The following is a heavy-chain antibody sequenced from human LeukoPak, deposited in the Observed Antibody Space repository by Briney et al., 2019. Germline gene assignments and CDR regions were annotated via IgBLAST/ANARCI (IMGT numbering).Heavy chain of an antibody. D-gene: IGHD4-17*01. CDR2: IYYSGST. Sequence: SETLSLTCTVSGGSISSGDYYWSWIRQPPGKGLEWIGYIYYSGSTYYNPSLKSRVTISVDTSKNQFSLKLSSVTAADTAVYYCAREGENDYGDYFDAFDIWGQGTMVTVSS. V-gene: IGHV4-30-4*01. CDR3: AREGENDYGDYFDAFDI. J-gene: IGHJ3*02. CDR1: GGSISSGDYY.